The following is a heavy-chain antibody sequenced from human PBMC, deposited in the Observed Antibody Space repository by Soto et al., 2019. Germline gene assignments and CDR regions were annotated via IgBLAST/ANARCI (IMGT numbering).Heavy chain of an antibody. V-gene: IGHV4-30-4*01. D-gene: IGHD3-3*01. CDR3: ARDRDYDFWSGYQDNWFGP. J-gene: IGHJ5*02. CDR1: GGSISSGDYY. CDR2: IYYSGST. Sequence: SETLSLTCTVSGGSISSGDYYWSWIRQPPGKGLEWIGYIYYSGSTYYNPSLKSRVTISVDTSKNQFSLKLSSVTAADTAVYYCARDRDYDFWSGYQDNWFGPWGQGTLVTVSS.